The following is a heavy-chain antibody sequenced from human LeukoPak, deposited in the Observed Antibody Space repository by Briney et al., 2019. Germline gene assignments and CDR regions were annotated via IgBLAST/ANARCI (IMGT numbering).Heavy chain of an antibody. CDR3: ARDRGSYGPVTG. Sequence: GGSLRLSCAASGFTFSSYAMHWVRQAPGKGLEWVAVISYDGNNKYYADSVKGRFTISRDNYKNTLYLQMNSLRAEDTAVYYCARDRGSYGPVTGWGQGTLVTVSS. CDR1: GFTFSSYA. CDR2: ISYDGNNK. V-gene: IGHV3-30*04. D-gene: IGHD5-18*01. J-gene: IGHJ4*02.